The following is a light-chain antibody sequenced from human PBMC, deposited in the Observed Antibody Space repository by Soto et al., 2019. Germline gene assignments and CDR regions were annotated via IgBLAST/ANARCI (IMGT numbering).Light chain of an antibody. V-gene: IGKV3D-15*01. CDR1: QSVSSN. Sequence: EIVMTQSPATLSVSPGERATLSCRASQSVSSNLAWYQQKPDQAPRLLIYGASTRATGIPARFSGSGSGTESTLTITRPQSEDFAVYYCQHYNNSCTFGQGTRLEIK. J-gene: IGKJ5*01. CDR2: GAS. CDR3: QHYNNSCT.